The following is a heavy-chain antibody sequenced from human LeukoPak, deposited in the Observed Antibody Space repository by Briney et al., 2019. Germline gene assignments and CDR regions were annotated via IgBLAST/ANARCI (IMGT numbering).Heavy chain of an antibody. V-gene: IGHV3-7*04. CDR1: GLTGSHNY. CDR2: IKQDGSKK. D-gene: IGHD5-24*01. CDR3: TRVGYIDEGIDY. J-gene: IGHJ4*02. Sequence: GGSLRLSCAASGLTGSHNYVSWVRQAPGKGLEWVANIKQDGSKKSYVDSVKGRFTISRDNAKNSLYLQMNSLRAEDTAIYYCTRVGYIDEGIDYWGQGTLVTVSS.